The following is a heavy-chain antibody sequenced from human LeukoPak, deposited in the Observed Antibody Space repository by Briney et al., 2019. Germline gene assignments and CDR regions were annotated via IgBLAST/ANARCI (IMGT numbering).Heavy chain of an antibody. CDR1: GGSISSGGYS. D-gene: IGHD4-17*01. CDR3: ARDRAYGDYAHSFDY. J-gene: IGHJ4*02. Sequence: TPSETLSLTCAVSGGSISSGGYSWSWIRQPPGKGLEWIGNIYHSGSTYYNPSLKSRVTISVDTSKNQFSLKLNSVTAADTAVYYCARDRAYGDYAHSFDYWGQGTLVTVSS. CDR2: IYHSGST. V-gene: IGHV4-30-2*01.